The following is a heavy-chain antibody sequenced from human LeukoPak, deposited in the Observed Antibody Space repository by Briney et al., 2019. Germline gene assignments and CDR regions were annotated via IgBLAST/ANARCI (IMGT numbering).Heavy chain of an antibody. CDR3: ARVLSHYYDSSGYYGMDV. CDR2: IYYSGST. Sequence: PSETLSLTCTVSGGSISSYYWSWIRQPPGKGLEWIGYIYYSGSTNYNPSLKSRVTISVDTSKNQFSLKLSSVTAADTAVYYCARVLSHYYDSSGYYGMDVWGQGTTVTVSS. CDR1: GGSISSYY. D-gene: IGHD3-22*01. J-gene: IGHJ6*02. V-gene: IGHV4-59*01.